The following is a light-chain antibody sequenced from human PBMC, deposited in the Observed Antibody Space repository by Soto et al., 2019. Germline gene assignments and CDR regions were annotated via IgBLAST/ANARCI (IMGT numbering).Light chain of an antibody. J-gene: IGKJ5*01. V-gene: IGKV3-11*01. CDR2: ESS. CDR3: QQYNTWRSIS. Sequence: EIVLTQSPATLSLSPGARATLSCRASQNVANYLDWYQQKPGQAPRLLIYESSNRATGIAARFSGSGSGTDFTLPISRLQSEDFAVYDGQQYNTWRSISFGQGTRLEIK. CDR1: QNVANY.